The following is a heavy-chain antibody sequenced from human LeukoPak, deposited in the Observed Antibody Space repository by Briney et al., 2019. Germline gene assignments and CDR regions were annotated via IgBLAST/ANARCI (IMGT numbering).Heavy chain of an antibody. CDR2: IYYSGST. V-gene: IGHV4-39*01. CDR1: GFTFSSYA. Sequence: GSLRLSCAASGFTFSSYAMTWVRQPPGKGLEWIGSIYYSGSTYYNPSLKSRVTISVDTSKNQFSLKLSSVTAADTAVYYCARLLRPYSYDSSGYFTTSFDFWGQGTMVTVSS. CDR3: ARLLRPYSYDSSGYFTTSFDF. D-gene: IGHD3-22*01. J-gene: IGHJ3*01.